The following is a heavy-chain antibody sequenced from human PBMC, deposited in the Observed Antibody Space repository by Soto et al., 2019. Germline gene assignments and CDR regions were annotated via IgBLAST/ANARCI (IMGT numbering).Heavy chain of an antibody. CDR1: GFTFGDYA. Sequence: SMELSSTASGFTFGDYAMSWVRQAPGKGLEWVGFIRSKAYGGTTEYAASVKGRFTISRDDSKSIAYLQMNSLKTEDTAVYYCTRDSLGFDYWGQGTLVTVSS. CDR2: IRSKAYGGTT. CDR3: TRDSLGFDY. D-gene: IGHD3-3*02. V-gene: IGHV3-49*04. J-gene: IGHJ4*02.